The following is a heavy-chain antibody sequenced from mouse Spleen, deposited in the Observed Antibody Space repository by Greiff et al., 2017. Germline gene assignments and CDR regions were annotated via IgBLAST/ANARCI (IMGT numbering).Heavy chain of an antibody. CDR2: IDPETGGT. J-gene: IGHJ2*01. CDR3: TRSNYYGSSYWFDY. Sequence: QVQLKESGAELVRPGASVTLSCKASGYTFTDYEMHWVKQTPVHGLEWIGAIDPETGGTAYNQKFKGKAILTADKSSSTAYMELRSLTSEDSAVYYCTRSNYYGSSYWFDYWGQGTTLTVSS. CDR1: GYTFTDYE. V-gene: IGHV1-15*01. D-gene: IGHD1-1*01.